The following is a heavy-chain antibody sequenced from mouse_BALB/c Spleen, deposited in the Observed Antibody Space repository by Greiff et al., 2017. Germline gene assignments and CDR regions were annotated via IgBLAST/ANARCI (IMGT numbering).Heavy chain of an antibody. CDR2: INPGSGGT. Sequence: VQLQQSGAELVRPGTSVKVSCKASGYAFTNYLIEWVKQRPGQGLEWIGVINPGSGGTNYNEKFKGKATLTADKSSSTAYTQLSSLTSDDSAVYFCARSGIYYYAMDYWGQGTSVTVSS. D-gene: IGHD4-1*01. J-gene: IGHJ4*01. V-gene: IGHV1-54*01. CDR3: ARSGIYYYAMDY. CDR1: GYAFTNYL.